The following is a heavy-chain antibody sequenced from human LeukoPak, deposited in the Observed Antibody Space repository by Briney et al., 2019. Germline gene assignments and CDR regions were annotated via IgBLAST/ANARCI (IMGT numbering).Heavy chain of an antibody. D-gene: IGHD4-17*01. Sequence: SETLSLTCTVSGGSTSSFYWSWIRQPAGKGLEWIGRIYISGSTNYNPSLKSRVTMSVDTSKNQFSLKLSSVTAADTAVYYCARELYGDYEVPYYYYMDVWGKGTTVTISS. V-gene: IGHV4-4*07. CDR2: IYISGST. CDR3: ARELYGDYEVPYYYYMDV. CDR1: GGSTSSFY. J-gene: IGHJ6*03.